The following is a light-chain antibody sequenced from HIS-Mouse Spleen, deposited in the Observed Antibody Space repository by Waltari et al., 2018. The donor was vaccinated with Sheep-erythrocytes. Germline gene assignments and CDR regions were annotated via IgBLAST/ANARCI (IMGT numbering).Light chain of an antibody. CDR1: SSDVGGYNY. V-gene: IGLV2-11*01. J-gene: IGLJ1*01. CDR2: DVS. Sequence: QSALTQPRSVSGSPGQSVTISCTGTSSDVGGYNYVSWYQQHPGKAPKLMIYDVSKRPSGVPDRFSGSKDGNTASLTISGLQAEDEADYYCCSYAGSYNHVFATGTKVTVL. CDR3: CSYAGSYNHV.